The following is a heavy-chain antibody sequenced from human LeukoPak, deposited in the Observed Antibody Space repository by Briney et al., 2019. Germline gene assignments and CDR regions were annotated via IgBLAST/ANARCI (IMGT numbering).Heavy chain of an antibody. J-gene: IGHJ6*03. D-gene: IGHD3-10*01. V-gene: IGHV3-48*03. CDR2: ISRGGRTV. CDR1: GFTFSNYE. Sequence: PGGSLRLSCAASGFTFSNYEMNWVRQAPGKGLDWVAYISRGGRTVDYADSVKGRFTISRDNSKNTLYLQMNSLRAEDTAVYYCAKDHYYGSGSYYNLDYYYYYMDVWGKGTTVTISS. CDR3: AKDHYYGSGSYYNLDYYYYYMDV.